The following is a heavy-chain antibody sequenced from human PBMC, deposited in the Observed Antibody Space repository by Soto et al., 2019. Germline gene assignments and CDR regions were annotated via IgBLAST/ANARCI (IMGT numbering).Heavy chain of an antibody. CDR3: AKEVGGGGYFDY. V-gene: IGHV3-30*18. CDR1: GFTFSSYG. J-gene: IGHJ4*02. D-gene: IGHD3-16*01. Sequence: GGSLRLSCAASGFTFSSYGMHWVRQAPGKGLEWVAVISYDVSNKYYADSVKGRFTISRDNSKNTLYLQMNSLRAEDTAVYYCAKEVGGGGYFDYWGQGTLVTVSS. CDR2: ISYDVSNK.